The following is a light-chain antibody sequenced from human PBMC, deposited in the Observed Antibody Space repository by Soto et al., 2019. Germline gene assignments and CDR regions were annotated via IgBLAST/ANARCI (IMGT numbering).Light chain of an antibody. CDR1: QSISKY. CDR3: QQSDSTPPWT. J-gene: IGKJ1*01. Sequence: DMQMTQSPSSLSASVGDRLTLTCRASQSISKYLSWFQQKPGKAPKLLIYATSSLQSGVPSRFSGSGSGTYFTRTLSSLQPEDFATYYCQQSDSTPPWTFGQGTKAEIK. CDR2: ATS. V-gene: IGKV1-39*01.